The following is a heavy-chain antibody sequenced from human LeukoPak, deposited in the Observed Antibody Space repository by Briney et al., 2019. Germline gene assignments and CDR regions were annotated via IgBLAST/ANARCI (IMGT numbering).Heavy chain of an antibody. V-gene: IGHV3-23*01. D-gene: IGHD3-10*01. CDR1: GLTFSSYA. CDR2: ISGSGGST. Sequence: GGSLRLSCAASGLTFSSYAMSWVRQAPGKGLEWVSAISGSGGSTYYADSVKGRFTISRDNSKNTLYLQMNSLRAEDTAVYYCARATAGIYGLDVWGQGTTVTVSS. J-gene: IGHJ6*02. CDR3: ARATAGIYGLDV.